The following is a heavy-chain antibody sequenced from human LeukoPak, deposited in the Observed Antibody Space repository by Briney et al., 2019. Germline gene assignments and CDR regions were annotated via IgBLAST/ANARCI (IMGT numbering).Heavy chain of an antibody. D-gene: IGHD6-19*01. Sequence: SETLSLTCTVSGASMDGYFWSWIRQPPGKGLEGIGFIYSGGDTSYSPSLRSRLTIAVDTSKSQFSLKLYSVTAADTAVYYCARAGGSGWYGKLDPWGQGTLVTVSS. CDR1: GASMDGYF. J-gene: IGHJ5*02. CDR2: IYSGGDT. V-gene: IGHV4-4*09. CDR3: ARAGGSGWYGKLDP.